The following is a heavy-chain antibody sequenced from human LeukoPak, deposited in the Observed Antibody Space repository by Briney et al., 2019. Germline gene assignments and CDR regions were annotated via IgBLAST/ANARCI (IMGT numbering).Heavy chain of an antibody. V-gene: IGHV4-59*01. D-gene: IGHD3-10*01. J-gene: IGHJ5*02. CDR3: ARGGYYGSGNDFRFDP. CDR2: IYYSGST. CDR1: GGSISSYY. Sequence: SETLSLTCTVSGGSISSYYWSWIRQPPGKGLEWIGYIYYSGSTNYKPSLKSRVAISVDTSKNQFSLKLSSVTAADTDVYYCARGGYYGSGNDFRFDPWGQETLVTVSS.